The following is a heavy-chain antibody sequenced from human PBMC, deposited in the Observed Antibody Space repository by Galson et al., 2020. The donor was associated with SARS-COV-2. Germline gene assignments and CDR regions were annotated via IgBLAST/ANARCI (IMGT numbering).Heavy chain of an antibody. D-gene: IGHD3-10*01. CDR2: IYWDDDK. J-gene: IGHJ4*02. CDR3: VHKSASGSDYKN. V-gene: IGHV2-5*02. Sequence: KMSGPTLVKPTHTLTLTCTFPGFSLSATAVGVGWIRQPPGKALEWLALIYWDDDKRYSPSLKTRLTITKGTSKNQVVLTMTNMDPADTATYYCVHKSASGSDYKNWGQGTLVTVSS. CDR1: GFSLSATAVG.